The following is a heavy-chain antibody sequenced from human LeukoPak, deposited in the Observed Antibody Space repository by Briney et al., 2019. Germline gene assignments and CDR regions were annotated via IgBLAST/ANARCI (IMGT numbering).Heavy chain of an antibody. D-gene: IGHD3-22*01. CDR3: AKDYYYDSSGLLDY. J-gene: IGHJ4*02. CDR2: ISWNSGSI. CDR1: GFTFDDYA. Sequence: GRSLRLSCAASGFTFDDYAMHWVRQAPGKGLEWVSGISWNSGSIGYADSVKGRFTISRDNAKNSLYLQMNSLRAEDTALYYCAKDYYYDSSGLLDYWSQGTLVTVSS. V-gene: IGHV3-9*01.